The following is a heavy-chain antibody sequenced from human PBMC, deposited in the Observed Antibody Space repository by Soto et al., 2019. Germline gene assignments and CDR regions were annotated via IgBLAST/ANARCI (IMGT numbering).Heavy chain of an antibody. CDR1: GFTFSDYW. CDR3: SLAFYDFGEGGH. J-gene: IGHJ4*02. D-gene: IGHD3-16*01. V-gene: IGHV3-7*05. Sequence: GGSLRLSCAGSGFTFSDYWMTWVRQAPGKGLEWVANIKQDGREKNYADSLKGRFTISRDNAKSSLYLQMNSLRVDDTAVYYWSLAFYDFGEGGHWGQGTVVTVSS. CDR2: IKQDGREK.